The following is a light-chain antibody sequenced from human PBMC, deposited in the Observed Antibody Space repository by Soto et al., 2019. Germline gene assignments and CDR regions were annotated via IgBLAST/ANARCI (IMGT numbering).Light chain of an antibody. J-gene: IGKJ1*01. CDR3: QQYYSYPRT. CDR2: AAS. V-gene: IGKV1-8*01. Sequence: AIRMTQSPSSLSASTGDRVTITCRASQGISSYLAWYQQNPGKAPKLLIYAASTLQSGVPSRFSGSVSGTDFTLTISCLQSEDFATYYCQQYYSYPRTFGQGTKVEIK. CDR1: QGISSY.